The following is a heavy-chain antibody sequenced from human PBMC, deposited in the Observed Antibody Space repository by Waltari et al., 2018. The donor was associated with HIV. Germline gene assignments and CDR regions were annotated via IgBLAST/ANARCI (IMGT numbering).Heavy chain of an antibody. D-gene: IGHD3-22*01. Sequence: QVQLVESGGGVVQPGRSMSPSCAASGFTFSRYGMHWVRQAPGKGLEWVAIISSDGSNKYYADSVKGRFTISRDNSKNTLYLQMNSLRAEDTAMYYCAKDMHDSSGYLFEYWGQGTLVTVSS. CDR3: AKDMHDSSGYLFEY. V-gene: IGHV3-30*18. CDR2: ISSDGSNK. CDR1: GFTFSRYG. J-gene: IGHJ4*02.